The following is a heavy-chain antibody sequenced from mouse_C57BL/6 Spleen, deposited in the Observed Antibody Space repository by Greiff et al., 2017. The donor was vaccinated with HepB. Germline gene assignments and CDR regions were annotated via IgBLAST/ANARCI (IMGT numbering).Heavy chain of an antibody. V-gene: IGHV1-54*01. CDR2: INPGSGGT. CDR3: ARSDGYYWFAY. CDR1: GYAFTNYL. D-gene: IGHD2-3*01. Sequence: QVQLQQSGAELVRPGTSVKVSCKASGYAFTNYLIEWVKQRPGQGLEWIGVINPGSGGTNYNEKFKGKATLTADKSSSTAYMQLSSLTSEDSAVDFCARSDGYYWFAYWGQGTLVTVSA. J-gene: IGHJ3*01.